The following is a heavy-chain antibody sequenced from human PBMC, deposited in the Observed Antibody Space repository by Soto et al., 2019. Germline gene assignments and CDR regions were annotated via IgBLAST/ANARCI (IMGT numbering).Heavy chain of an antibody. Sequence: VGSLRLSCAASGFTFSSYAMSWVRQAPGKGLEWVSAISGSGGSTYYADSVKGRFTISRDNSKNTLYLQMNSLRAEDTAVYYCARVPTVTLYYYYYMDVWGKGTTVTVSS. CDR2: ISGSGGST. CDR3: ARVPTVTLYYYYYMDV. CDR1: GFTFSSYA. J-gene: IGHJ6*03. V-gene: IGHV3-23*01. D-gene: IGHD4-17*01.